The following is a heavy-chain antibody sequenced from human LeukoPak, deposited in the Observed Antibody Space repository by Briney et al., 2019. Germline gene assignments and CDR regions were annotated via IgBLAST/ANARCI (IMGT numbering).Heavy chain of an antibody. CDR3: ARAGNYYFDS. Sequence: QSGGSLRLSCAAPGFTFSTSWMHWVRQGPGKGLVWVSRMNGDGTTRDYADSVKGRFTISRDNAKNTLFLEMNSLRAEDTATYFCARAGNYYFDSWGQGTLVTVSS. CDR1: GFTFSTSW. J-gene: IGHJ4*02. V-gene: IGHV3-74*01. CDR2: MNGDGTTR.